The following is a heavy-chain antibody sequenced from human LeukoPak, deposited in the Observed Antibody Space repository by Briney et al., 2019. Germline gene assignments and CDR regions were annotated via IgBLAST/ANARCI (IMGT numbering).Heavy chain of an antibody. V-gene: IGHV3-7*01. J-gene: IGHJ4*02. CDR3: ARCTTGRTFGSLREIKRSREIDY. Sequence: PGGSLRLSCTTSGFNFGDYGLSWFRQAPGKGLEWVANIKQDGSEKYYVDSVKGRFTISRDNAKNSLYLQMNSLRVEDTAVYYCARCTTGRTFGSLREIKRSREIDYWGQGTLVTVSS. D-gene: IGHD1-1*01. CDR2: IKQDGSEK. CDR1: GFNFGDYG.